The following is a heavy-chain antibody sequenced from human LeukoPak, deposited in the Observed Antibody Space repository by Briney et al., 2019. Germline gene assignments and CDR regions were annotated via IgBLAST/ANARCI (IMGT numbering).Heavy chain of an antibody. Sequence: RASVKVSCKASGYTFTGYYMHCVRQAPGQGLEWMGWINPNSGGTNYAQKFQGRVTMTRDTSISTAYMELSRLRSDDTAVYYCAREKGYGDYSKPPAFDPWGQGTLVTVSS. D-gene: IGHD4-17*01. CDR1: GYTFTGYY. CDR3: AREKGYGDYSKPPAFDP. CDR2: INPNSGGT. J-gene: IGHJ5*02. V-gene: IGHV1-2*02.